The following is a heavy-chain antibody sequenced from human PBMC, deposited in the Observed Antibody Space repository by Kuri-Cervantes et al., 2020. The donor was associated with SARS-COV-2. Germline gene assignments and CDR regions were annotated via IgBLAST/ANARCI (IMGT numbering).Heavy chain of an antibody. J-gene: IGHJ6*03. V-gene: IGHV4-30-4*08. CDR3: ARVEADIVVVPAAIEPGYYYYYMDV. Sequence: SCEVSGGSISSHYWSWIRQPPGKGLEWIGYIYYSGSTYYNPSLKSRVTISVDTSKNQFSLKLSSVTAADTAVYYCARVEADIVVVPAAIEPGYYYYYMDVWGKGTTVTVSS. D-gene: IGHD2-2*02. CDR1: GGSISSHY. CDR2: IYYSGST.